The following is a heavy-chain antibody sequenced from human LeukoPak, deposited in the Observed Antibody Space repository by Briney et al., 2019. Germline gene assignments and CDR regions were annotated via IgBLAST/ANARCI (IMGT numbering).Heavy chain of an antibody. V-gene: IGHV4-34*09. CDR2: IHHSGST. J-gene: IGHJ5*02. D-gene: IGHD3-10*01. Sequence: KPSETLSLTCAVYGGSFSGYYWSWIRQHPGKGLEWIGYIHHSGSTYYNPSLKSRVIISVDTSKNQFSLKLNSVTAADTAVYYCASYGSGSYRFDPWGQGTLVTVSS. CDR1: GGSFSGYY. CDR3: ASYGSGSYRFDP.